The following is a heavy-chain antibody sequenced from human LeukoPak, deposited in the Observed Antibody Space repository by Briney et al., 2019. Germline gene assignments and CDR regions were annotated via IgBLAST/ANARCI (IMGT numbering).Heavy chain of an antibody. CDR2: IYYSGNT. V-gene: IGHV4-59*01. CDR3: ARVTSGIAYYYYYMDV. Sequence: SETLSLTCTVSGGSISSYYWSWIRQPPGKGLEWIGYIYYSGNTNYNPSLKSRVTISVDTSKNQFSLKLSSVTAADTAVYYCARVTSGIAYYYYYMDVWGKGTTVTISS. J-gene: IGHJ6*03. D-gene: IGHD3-10*01. CDR1: GGSISSYY.